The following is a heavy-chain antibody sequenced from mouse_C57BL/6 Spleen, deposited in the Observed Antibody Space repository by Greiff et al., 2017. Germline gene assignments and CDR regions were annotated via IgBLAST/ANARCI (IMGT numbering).Heavy chain of an antibody. CDR1: GYSITSGYY. CDR3: ARVQNWEDFDY. J-gene: IGHJ2*01. CDR2: ISYDGSN. D-gene: IGHD4-1*01. Sequence: EVKLMESGPGLVKPSQSLSLTCSVTGYSITSGYYWNWIRQFPGNKLEWMGYISYDGSNNYNPSLKNRISITRDTSKNQFFLKLNSVTTEDTATYCCARVQNWEDFDYWGQGTTLAVSS. V-gene: IGHV3-6*01.